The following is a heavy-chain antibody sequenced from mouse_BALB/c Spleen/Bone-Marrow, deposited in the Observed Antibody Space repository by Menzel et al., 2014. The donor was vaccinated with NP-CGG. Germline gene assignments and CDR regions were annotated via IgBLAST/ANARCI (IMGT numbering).Heavy chain of an antibody. V-gene: IGHV1S56*01. J-gene: IGHJ1*01. D-gene: IGHD2-14*01. CDR2: IYPGDGST. CDR1: GYTFTSYF. Sequence: VQGVESGPELVKPGASVKMSCKASGYTFTSYFIHWVKQRPGQGLEWIGWIYPGDGSTKYNERFKGKTTLTADKSSSTAYMLLSSLTSEDSAIFFCAYYRYDEYFDVWGAGPTVTVSS. CDR3: AYYRYDEYFDV.